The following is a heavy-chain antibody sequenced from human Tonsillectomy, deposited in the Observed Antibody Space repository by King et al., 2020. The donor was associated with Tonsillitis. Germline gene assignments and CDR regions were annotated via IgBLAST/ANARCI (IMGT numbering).Heavy chain of an antibody. Sequence: VQLVESGGGVVQPGRSLRLSCAASGFTFSSYGMHWVRQAPGKGLEWVAVISYDGSNKYYADSVKGRFTISRDNSKNTLYLQMNSLRAEDTAVYYCAKGLYRGDDAFAIWGQGTMVTVSS. D-gene: IGHD1-26*01. J-gene: IGHJ3*02. CDR3: AKGLYRGDDAFAI. CDR2: ISYDGSNK. CDR1: GFTFSSYG. V-gene: IGHV3-30*18.